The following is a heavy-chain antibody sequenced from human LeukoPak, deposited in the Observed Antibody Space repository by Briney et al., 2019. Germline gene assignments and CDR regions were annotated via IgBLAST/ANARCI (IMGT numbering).Heavy chain of an antibody. D-gene: IGHD3-22*01. Sequence: SETLSLTCTVSGGSISSYYWSWIRQPAGKGLEWIGRIYTSGSTNYNPSLKSRVTISVDTSKNQFSLKLSSVTAADTAVYYCARDYYYDSSGYWYFDLWGRGTLVTVSS. CDR1: GGSISSYY. CDR3: ARDYYYDSSGYWYFDL. V-gene: IGHV4-4*07. J-gene: IGHJ2*01. CDR2: IYTSGST.